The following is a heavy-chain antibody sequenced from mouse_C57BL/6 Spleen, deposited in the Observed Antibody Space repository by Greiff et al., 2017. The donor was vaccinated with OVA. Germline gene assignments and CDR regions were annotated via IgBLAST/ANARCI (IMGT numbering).Heavy chain of an antibody. Sequence: EVKLVESGPELVKPGASVKISCKASGYSFTGYYMNWVKQSPEKSLEWIGEINPSTGGTTYNQKFKAKATLTVDKSSSTAYMQLKSLTSEDSAVYYCARGLLPHYYAMDYWGQGTSVTVSS. J-gene: IGHJ4*01. CDR2: INPSTGGT. V-gene: IGHV1-42*01. D-gene: IGHD2-3*01. CDR1: GYSFTGYY. CDR3: ARGLLPHYYAMDY.